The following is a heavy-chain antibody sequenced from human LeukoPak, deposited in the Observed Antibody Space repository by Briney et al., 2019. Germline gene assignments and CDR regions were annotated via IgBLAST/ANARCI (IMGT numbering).Heavy chain of an antibody. J-gene: IGHJ4*02. D-gene: IGHD5-18*01. CDR2: IIPIFGTA. CDR1: GGTFSSYA. CDR3: ARGSVDTAMTYYFDY. Sequence: ASVKVSCKASGGTFSSYAISWVRQAPGQGLEWMGRIIPIFGTANYAQKFQGRVTITTDESTSTAYMELSSLRSEDTAVYYCARGSVDTAMTYYFDYWGQGTLVTVSS. V-gene: IGHV1-69*05.